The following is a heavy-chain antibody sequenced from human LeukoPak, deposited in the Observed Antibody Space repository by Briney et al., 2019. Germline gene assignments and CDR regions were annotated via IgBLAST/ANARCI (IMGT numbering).Heavy chain of an antibody. J-gene: IGHJ5*02. CDR3: ARSCSGGTCNFPKFEP. D-gene: IGHD2-15*01. Sequence: GGSLRLSCSASGFTFSSYWMSWVRQAPGKGLEWVAHIKQDGSDKYYADSVRGRFTVSRDNAKNSLYLQMNSQRAEDTAVYYCARSCSGGTCNFPKFEPWGQGTLVTVSS. CDR1: GFTFSSYW. CDR2: IKQDGSDK. V-gene: IGHV3-7*01.